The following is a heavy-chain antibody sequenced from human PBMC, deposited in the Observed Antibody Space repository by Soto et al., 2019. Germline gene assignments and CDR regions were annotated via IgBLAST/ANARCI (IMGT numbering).Heavy chain of an antibody. CDR1: GGTFSSHA. V-gene: IGHV1-69*01. D-gene: IGHD3-16*01. CDR2: IIPFFKAT. J-gene: IGHJ6*02. CDR3: ARDVPLNYYDGTFSYYAMDV. Sequence: QVQLVQSGAEVKKPGSSVKVSCKASGGTFSSHAISWVRQAPGQGLEWMGGIIPFFKATNYAQKFQGRVTITADDSTGTAYMDLYSLRSEDTAVYYCARDVPLNYYDGTFSYYAMDVWGQGTTVTVS.